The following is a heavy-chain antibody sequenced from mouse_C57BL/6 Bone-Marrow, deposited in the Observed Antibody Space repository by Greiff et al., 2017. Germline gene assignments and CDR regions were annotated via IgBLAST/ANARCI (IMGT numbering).Heavy chain of an antibody. Sequence: VKLQQPGAELVMPGASVKLSCKASGYTFTSYWMHWVKQRPGQGLEWIGEIDPSDSYTNYNQKFKGKSTLTVDKSSSTAYMQLSSLTSEDSAVYYCARSAYYSNLYAMDYWGQGTSVTVSS. V-gene: IGHV1-69*01. CDR1: GYTFTSYW. CDR2: IDPSDSYT. J-gene: IGHJ4*01. CDR3: ARSAYYSNLYAMDY. D-gene: IGHD2-5*01.